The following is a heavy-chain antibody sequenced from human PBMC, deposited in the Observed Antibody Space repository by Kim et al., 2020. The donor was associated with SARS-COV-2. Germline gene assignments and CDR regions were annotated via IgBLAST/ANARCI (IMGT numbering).Heavy chain of an antibody. Sequence: GGSLRLSCAASGFTFDDYAMHWVRQAPGKGLEWVSGISWNSGSIGYADSVKGRFTISRDNAKNSLYLQMNSLRAEDTALYYCAKGSRGITMVRGVIPWDYYYGMDVWGQGTTVTVSS. CDR2: ISWNSGSI. CDR3: AKGSRGITMVRGVIPWDYYYGMDV. J-gene: IGHJ6*02. D-gene: IGHD3-10*01. V-gene: IGHV3-9*01. CDR1: GFTFDDYA.